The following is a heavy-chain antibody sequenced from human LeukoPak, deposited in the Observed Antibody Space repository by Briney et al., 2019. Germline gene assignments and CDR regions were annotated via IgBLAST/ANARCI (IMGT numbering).Heavy chain of an antibody. CDR1: GGSISSYY. CDR3: ARHPDYDSSGYYFYFGY. CDR2: IYHSGST. J-gene: IGHJ4*02. Sequence: SETLSLTCTVSGGSISSYYWSWIRQPPGKGLEWIGYIYHSGSTNYNPSLKSRVTISVDTSKNQFSLKLSSVTAADTAVYYCARHPDYDSSGYYFYFGYWGQGTLVTVSS. D-gene: IGHD3-22*01. V-gene: IGHV4-59*08.